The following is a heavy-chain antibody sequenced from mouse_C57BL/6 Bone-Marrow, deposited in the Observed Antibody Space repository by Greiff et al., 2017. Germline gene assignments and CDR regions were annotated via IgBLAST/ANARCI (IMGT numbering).Heavy chain of an antibody. Sequence: QVQLQQSGAELVRPGTSVKVSCKASGYAFTNYLIEWVKQRPGPGLEWIGVINPGGGGTNYNEKFKGKATLTADKSSSTAYMQLSSLTSEDSAVYFCAREEYYGSSYWYFDVWGTGTTVTVSS. CDR2: INPGGGGT. J-gene: IGHJ1*03. CDR1: GYAFTNYL. CDR3: AREEYYGSSYWYFDV. V-gene: IGHV1-54*01. D-gene: IGHD1-1*01.